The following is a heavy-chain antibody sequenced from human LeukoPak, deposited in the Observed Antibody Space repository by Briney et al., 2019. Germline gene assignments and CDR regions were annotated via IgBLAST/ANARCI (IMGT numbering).Heavy chain of an antibody. CDR3: AREGCSSTSCHPYYYYYGMDV. Sequence: SETLSLTCTVSGGSISSYYWSLIRQPPGKGLEWIGYIYYSGSTNYNPSLKSRVTISVDTSKNQFSLKLSSVTAADTAVYYCAREGCSSTSCHPYYYYYGMDVWGQGTTVTVSS. V-gene: IGHV4-59*01. CDR1: GGSISSYY. D-gene: IGHD2-2*01. J-gene: IGHJ6*02. CDR2: IYYSGST.